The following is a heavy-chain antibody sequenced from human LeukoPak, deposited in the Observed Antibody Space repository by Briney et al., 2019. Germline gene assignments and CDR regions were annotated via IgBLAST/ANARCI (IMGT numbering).Heavy chain of an antibody. J-gene: IGHJ4*02. Sequence: SETLSLTCAVSGYSVTSGYYWGWIRQPPGKGLEWIGSIYHSGSTYYNPSLKSRVTISIDTSKNQFSLKLNSVTAADTAVYYCARHLYESRGYYWLDYWGQGTLVTVSS. CDR2: IYHSGST. CDR1: GYSVTSGYY. V-gene: IGHV4-38-2*01. D-gene: IGHD3-22*01. CDR3: ARHLYESRGYYWLDY.